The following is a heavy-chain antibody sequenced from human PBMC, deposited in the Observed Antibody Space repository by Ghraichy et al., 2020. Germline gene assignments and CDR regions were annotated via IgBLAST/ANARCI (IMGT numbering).Heavy chain of an antibody. CDR1: GFTFSNYA. D-gene: IGHD5-24*01. V-gene: IGHV3-23*01. Sequence: GGSLRLSCAASGFTFSNYAMSWVRQAPGKGLEWVSGISGSGGSTNYADSVKGRFTISRDNSKNTLYLQMNSLRVEDTAVYYCAKLDTKDGYNVDFWGQGTLVTVSS. CDR2: ISGSGGST. CDR3: AKLDTKDGYNVDF. J-gene: IGHJ4*02.